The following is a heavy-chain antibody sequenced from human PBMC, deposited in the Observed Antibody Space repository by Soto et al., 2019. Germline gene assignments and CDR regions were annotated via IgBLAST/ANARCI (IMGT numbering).Heavy chain of an antibody. CDR1: GDSVSSNSVA. Sequence: PSQTLSLTCVISGDSVSSNSVAWNWVRQSPSRGLEWLGRTYYRSRWYSDFAVSVRGRIVINADTSKNQFSLQLNSVTPEDTAVYFCARSEEDSDYYYYGLDVWGQGTTVTVSS. D-gene: IGHD2-15*01. V-gene: IGHV6-1*01. CDR3: ARSEEDSDYYYYGLDV. J-gene: IGHJ6*02. CDR2: TYYRSRWYS.